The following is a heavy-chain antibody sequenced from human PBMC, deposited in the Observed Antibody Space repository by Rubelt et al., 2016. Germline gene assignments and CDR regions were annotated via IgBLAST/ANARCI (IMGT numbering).Heavy chain of an antibody. D-gene: IGHD1-26*01. CDR3: ARSKQGPWYSGSYSF. V-gene: IGHV3-23*03. CDR2: IHSHGFNA. CDR1: GFTFSNYA. J-gene: IGHJ4*02. Sequence: EVQLLESGGGLVQPGGSLRLSCAASGFTFSNYAMSWVRQAPGKGLEWVAIIHSHGFNAYYADSVKGRFTISRDNSKNTLYLQMNSLRAEDTAVYYCARSKQGPWYSGSYSFWGQGTLVTVSS.